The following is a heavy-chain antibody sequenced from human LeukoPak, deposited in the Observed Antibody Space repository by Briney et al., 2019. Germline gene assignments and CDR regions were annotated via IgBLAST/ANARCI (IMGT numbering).Heavy chain of an antibody. CDR2: ISSSSTYI. D-gene: IGHD3-22*01. CDR1: GFTFSSYS. Sequence: GGSLRLSCAASGFTFSSYSMNWVRQAPGKGLEWVSSISSSSTYIYYADSVKGRFTISRDNAKNSLYLQMNSLRAEDTAVHYCARGPDRRYFDLWGRGTLVTVSS. V-gene: IGHV3-21*01. CDR3: ARGPDRRYFDL. J-gene: IGHJ2*01.